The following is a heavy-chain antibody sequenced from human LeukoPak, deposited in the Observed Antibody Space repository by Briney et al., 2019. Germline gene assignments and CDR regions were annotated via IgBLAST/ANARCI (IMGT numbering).Heavy chain of an antibody. CDR2: IGNTGRAK. CDR1: GFTFSRHG. D-gene: IGHD3-16*01. Sequence: GGSLRLSCVASGFTFSRHGMHWVRQAPGKGREWVAVIGNTGRAKYYADSVEGRFTASRDNFRNTLYLEMNSLRYDDTALYYCAREAAWGNWYFDHWGRGTLVTVSS. J-gene: IGHJ2*01. CDR3: AREAAWGNWYFDH. V-gene: IGHV3-30*03.